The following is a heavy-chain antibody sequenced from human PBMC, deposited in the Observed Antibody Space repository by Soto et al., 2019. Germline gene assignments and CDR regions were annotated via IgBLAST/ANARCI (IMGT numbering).Heavy chain of an antibody. Sequence: EVQLVESGGGLVQPGGSLRLSCAASGFTFSDYWMHWVSQAPGKGLEWVSRIKRDGSTTNYADSVKGRFTISRDNAKNTLYLEMNSMRVEDTADYYWARGAINYYYEDFWGKGTTVTVSS. CDR2: IKRDGSTT. CDR1: GFTFSDYW. CDR3: ARGAINYYYEDF. V-gene: IGHV3-74*01. J-gene: IGHJ6*03.